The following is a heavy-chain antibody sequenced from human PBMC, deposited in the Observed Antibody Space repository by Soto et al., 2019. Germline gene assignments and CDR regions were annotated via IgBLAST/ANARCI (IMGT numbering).Heavy chain of an antibody. Sequence: QVQLVQLGAEVKKPGASVKLSCRTSGYTLTHYYIHWVRQAPGQGLEWLAIINPASGSTNYAQDFQGRVTLTMDTSTTTVYMELSGLSAEDTAIFYCVRDLAAGDYWGQGTLVTVSS. CDR1: GYTLTHYY. J-gene: IGHJ4*02. CDR3: VRDLAAGDY. D-gene: IGHD6-13*01. V-gene: IGHV1-46*01. CDR2: INPASGST.